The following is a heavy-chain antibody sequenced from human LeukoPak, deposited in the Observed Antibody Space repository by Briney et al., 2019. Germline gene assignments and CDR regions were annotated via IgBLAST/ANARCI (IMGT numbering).Heavy chain of an antibody. CDR3: ARGIAVARVPFDP. CDR2: INHSGST. CDR1: GGSFSGYY. D-gene: IGHD6-19*01. Sequence: PSETLSLTCAVYGGSFSGYYWSWIRQPPGKGLEWIGEINHSGSTNYNPSLKSRVTISVDTSKNQFSLKLSSVTAADTAVYYCARGIAVARVPFDPRGQGTLVTVSS. J-gene: IGHJ5*02. V-gene: IGHV4-34*01.